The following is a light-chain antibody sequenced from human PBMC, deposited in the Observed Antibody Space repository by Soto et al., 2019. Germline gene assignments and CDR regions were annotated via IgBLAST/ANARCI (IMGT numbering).Light chain of an antibody. V-gene: IGLV2-14*01. Sequence: QSVLTQPASVSGSPGQSITISCTGTSSDVGGYNYVSWYQQHPGKAPKLMIYEVSNRPSGVSNRFSGSKSGNTASLTISGLQAEDEADYYCSSYTSSSLWVLGTGTKVTVL. CDR1: SSDVGGYNY. CDR2: EVS. CDR3: SSYTSSSLWV. J-gene: IGLJ1*01.